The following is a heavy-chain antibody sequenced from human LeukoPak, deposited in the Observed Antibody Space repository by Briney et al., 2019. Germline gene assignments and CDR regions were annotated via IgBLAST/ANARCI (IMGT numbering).Heavy chain of an antibody. CDR1: GGTFSSYA. CDR3: ARGSPHWGPVAPREECFDL. J-gene: IGHJ2*01. V-gene: IGHV1-69*13. CDR2: IIPIFGTA. Sequence: SVKVSCKASGGTFSSYAISWVRQAPGQGLEWMGGIIPIFGTANYAQKFQGRVTITADESTSTAYMELSSLRSEDTAVYYCARGSPHWGPVAPREECFDLWGRGTLVTVSS. D-gene: IGHD6-19*01.